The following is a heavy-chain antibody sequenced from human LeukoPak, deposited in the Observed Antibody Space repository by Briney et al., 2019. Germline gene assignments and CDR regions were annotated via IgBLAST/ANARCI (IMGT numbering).Heavy chain of an antibody. Sequence: GGSLRLSCAASGFTYSNFGMHWVRQAPGKGLEWVAFIRYDGNKKYYADSVKGRFTISRDNSKNALYLQMNSLRAEDTAVYYCASFRVLLWFGELEELDYWGQGTLVTVSS. D-gene: IGHD3-10*01. CDR3: ASFRVLLWFGELEELDY. CDR2: IRYDGNKK. J-gene: IGHJ4*02. CDR1: GFTYSNFG. V-gene: IGHV3-30*02.